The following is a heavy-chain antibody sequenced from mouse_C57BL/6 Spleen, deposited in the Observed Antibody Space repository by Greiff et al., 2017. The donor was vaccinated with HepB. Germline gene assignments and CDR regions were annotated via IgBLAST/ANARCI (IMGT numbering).Heavy chain of an antibody. CDR2: IWRGGST. CDR3: AKGGSNYVGAMDY. V-gene: IGHV2-5*01. J-gene: IGHJ4*01. D-gene: IGHD2-5*01. CDR1: GFSLTSYG. Sequence: VKLQESGPGLVQPSQSLSITCTVSGFSLTSYGVHWVRQSPGKGLEWLGVIWRGGSTDYNAAFMSRLSITKDNAKSQVFVKMNSLQADDTAIYYCAKGGSNYVGAMDYWGQGTSVTVSS.